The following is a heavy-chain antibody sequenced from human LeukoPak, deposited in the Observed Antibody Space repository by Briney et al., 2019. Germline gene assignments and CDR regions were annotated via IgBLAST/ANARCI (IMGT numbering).Heavy chain of an antibody. CDR2: IYCSGST. D-gene: IGHD3-10*01. Sequence: SETLSLTCTVSGGSISSSSYYWGWIRQPPGKGLEWIGSIYCSGSTYYNPSLKSRVTISVDTSKNQFSLKLSSVTAADTAVYYCAREVGDDYYGSGSYYNHYWGQGTLVTVSS. V-gene: IGHV4-39*02. CDR1: GGSISSSSYY. J-gene: IGHJ4*02. CDR3: AREVGDDYYGSGSYYNHY.